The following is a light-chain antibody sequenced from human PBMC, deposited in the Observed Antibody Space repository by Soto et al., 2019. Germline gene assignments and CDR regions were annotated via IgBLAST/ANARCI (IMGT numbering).Light chain of an antibody. J-gene: IGKJ2*01. CDR3: QQYTNWPYT. CDR2: GAS. V-gene: IGKV3-15*01. CDR1: QALGNN. Sequence: EIVMIQSPATLSVSPGERATLSCRASQALGNNLAWYQHKPGQAPRLLIYGASTRATGVPVRFSGSGSETEFTLTISSLQSDDLAVYYCQQYTNWPYTFGQGTKLEIE.